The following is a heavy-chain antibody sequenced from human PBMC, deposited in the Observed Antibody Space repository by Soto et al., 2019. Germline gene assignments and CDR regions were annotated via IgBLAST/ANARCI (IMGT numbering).Heavy chain of an antibody. Sequence: GGSLRHSCAASGFTVSSNYMSWLRQAPGKGREGISIIYSAGNTYYADSVKGRFTISRDNSKNTLYLQMNSLGAEDTAVYYCARDFVVGGPTINYYYGMDVWGQGTTVTVSS. V-gene: IGHV3-66*01. CDR1: GFTVSSNY. J-gene: IGHJ6*02. CDR2: IYSAGNT. CDR3: ARDFVVGGPTINYYYGMDV. D-gene: IGHD1-26*01.